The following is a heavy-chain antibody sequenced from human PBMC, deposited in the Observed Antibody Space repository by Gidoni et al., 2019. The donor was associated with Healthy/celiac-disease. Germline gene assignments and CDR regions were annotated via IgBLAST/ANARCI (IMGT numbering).Heavy chain of an antibody. CDR3: AKDAGWRGDSGWYSWFDP. J-gene: IGHJ5*02. D-gene: IGHD6-19*01. CDR2: ISWNSGSI. Sequence: EVQLVESGGGLVQPGRSLRLSCAASGFTFDDYAMHWVRQAPGKGLEWVSGISWNSGSIGYADSVKGRFTISRDNAKNSLYLQMNSLRAEDTALYYCAKDAGWRGDSGWYSWFDPWGQGTLVTVSS. CDR1: GFTFDDYA. V-gene: IGHV3-9*01.